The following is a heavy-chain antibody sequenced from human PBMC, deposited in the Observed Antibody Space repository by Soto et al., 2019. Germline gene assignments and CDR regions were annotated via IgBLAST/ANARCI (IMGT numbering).Heavy chain of an antibody. CDR3: ASGIDFYYAMDV. J-gene: IGHJ6*01. V-gene: IGHV4-38-2*01. CDR1: GYSISSGYY. Sequence: SETLSLTCAVSGYSISSGYYWGWIRQHPGKGLEWIGSIYHSGSTYYNASLKSRVTISVDTSKNQFSLKLTSVTDADTAVYYGASGIDFYYAMDVWGQGTTVTVSS. CDR2: IYHSGST.